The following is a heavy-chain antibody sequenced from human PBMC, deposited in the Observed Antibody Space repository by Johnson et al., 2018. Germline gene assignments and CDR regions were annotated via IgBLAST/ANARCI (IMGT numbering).Heavy chain of an antibody. V-gene: IGHV3-48*01. D-gene: IGHD3-22*01. CDR3: ARDQPFYYHTFDI. CDR2: ISGSSRTI. CDR1: GFTFSSHS. J-gene: IGHJ3*02. Sequence: VQLVESGGGLVQPGGSLRLSCAASGFTFSSHSMNWVRQAPGKGLEWVSYISGSSRTIHYADSVKGRFTISRDNAKNSLYLQMDSLRAEDTAVYYCARDQPFYYHTFDIWCQGTMVTVYS.